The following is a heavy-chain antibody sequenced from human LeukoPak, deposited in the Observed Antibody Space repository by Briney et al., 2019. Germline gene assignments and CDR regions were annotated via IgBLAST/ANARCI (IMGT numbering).Heavy chain of an antibody. J-gene: IGHJ4*02. V-gene: IGHV4-59*01. CDR2: IYYSGST. Sequence: EASETLSLTCTVSGGSISSYYWSWIRQPPGKGLEWIGYIYYSGSTNYNPSLKSRLTISADTSKNQFSLKLSSMTAADTAVYYCARLATMVRGAQTIDYWGQGTLVTVSS. D-gene: IGHD3-10*01. CDR1: GGSISSYY. CDR3: ARLATMVRGAQTIDY.